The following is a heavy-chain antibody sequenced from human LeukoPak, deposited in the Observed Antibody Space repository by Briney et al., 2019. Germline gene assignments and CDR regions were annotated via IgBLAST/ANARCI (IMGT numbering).Heavy chain of an antibody. CDR3: ARVMETRPRGVIISVAY. V-gene: IGHV1-46*01. D-gene: IGHD3-10*01. CDR2: INPSGGST. CDR1: GYTFTSYY. Sequence: GASVKVSCKASGYTFTSYYMHWVRQAPGQGLEWMGIINPSGGSTSYAQKFQGRVTMTRDMSASTVYMELSSLRSEDTAVYYCARVMETRPRGVIISVAYWGQGTLVTVSS. J-gene: IGHJ4*02.